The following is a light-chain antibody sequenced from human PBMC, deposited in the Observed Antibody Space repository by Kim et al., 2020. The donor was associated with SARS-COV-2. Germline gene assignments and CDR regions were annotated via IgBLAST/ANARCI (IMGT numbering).Light chain of an antibody. V-gene: IGKV3-20*01. CDR1: QSVSSSY. Sequence: EMVLTQSPGTLSLSPGERATLSCRASQSVSSSYLAWYQQKPGQAPRLLIYGASSRATGIPDRFSGSGSGTDFTLTISRLELEEFAVYYCQQYGTFGPGTKVDIK. J-gene: IGKJ3*01. CDR3: QQYGT. CDR2: GAS.